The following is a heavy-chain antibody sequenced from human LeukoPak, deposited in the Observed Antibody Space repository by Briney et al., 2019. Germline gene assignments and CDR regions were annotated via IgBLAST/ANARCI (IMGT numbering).Heavy chain of an antibody. J-gene: IGHJ3*02. CDR1: GGSISSYY. Sequence: SETLSLTCTVSGGSISSYYWSWIRQPPGKGLEWIGYIYYSGSTNYNPPLKSRVTISVDTSKNQFSPKLSSVTAADTAVYYCARDGRGYGAFDIWGQGTMVTVSS. CDR2: IYYSGST. D-gene: IGHD1-1*01. CDR3: ARDGRGYGAFDI. V-gene: IGHV4-59*01.